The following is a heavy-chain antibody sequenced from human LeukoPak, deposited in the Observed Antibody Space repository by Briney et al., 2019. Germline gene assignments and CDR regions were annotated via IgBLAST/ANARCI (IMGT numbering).Heavy chain of an antibody. J-gene: IGHJ4*02. CDR3: ARDPGTVADPYFDY. Sequence: GGSLRLSCAASGFTFSSYDMNWVRQPPGKGLEWVSSISSSSGHIHYADSVKGRFTISRDNANNSLYLQMNSLRDEDTAVYYCARDPGTVADPYFDYWGQGSLVTVSS. V-gene: IGHV3-21*01. D-gene: IGHD6-19*01. CDR1: GFTFSSYD. CDR2: ISSSSGHI.